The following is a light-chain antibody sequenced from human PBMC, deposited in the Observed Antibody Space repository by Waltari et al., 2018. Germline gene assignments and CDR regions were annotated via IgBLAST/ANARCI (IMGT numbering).Light chain of an antibody. Sequence: EIVLTQSPGTLSLSPGDRATLSCRPSQSVSRTLALYQQKPGQAPRRLTYDASSRATGIPDRFSGSGSGTDFSLTISRLEPEDFAVYYCQKYGTLPATFGQGTKVEIK. V-gene: IGKV3-20*01. J-gene: IGKJ1*01. CDR2: DAS. CDR3: QKYGTLPAT. CDR1: QSVSRT.